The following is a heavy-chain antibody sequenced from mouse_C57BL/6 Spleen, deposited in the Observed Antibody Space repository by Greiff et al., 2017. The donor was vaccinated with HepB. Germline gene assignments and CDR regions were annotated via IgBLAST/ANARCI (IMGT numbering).Heavy chain of an antibody. D-gene: IGHD2-1*01. J-gene: IGHJ2*01. CDR2: ISSGGSYT. V-gene: IGHV5-6*01. Sequence: EVKVVESGGDLVKPGGSLKLSCAASGFTFSSYGMSWVRQTPDKRLEWVATISSGGSYTYYPDSVKGRFTISRDNAKNTLYLQMSSLKSEDTAMYYCARMRGGNYKYFDYWGQGTTLTVSS. CDR3: ARMRGGNYKYFDY. CDR1: GFTFSSYG.